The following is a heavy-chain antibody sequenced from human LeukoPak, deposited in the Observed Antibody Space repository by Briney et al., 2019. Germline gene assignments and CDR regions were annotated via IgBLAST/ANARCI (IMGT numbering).Heavy chain of an antibody. D-gene: IGHD6-19*01. V-gene: IGHV3-23*01. CDR3: AKDSSGWYGFDY. CDR2: ISGSGGST. J-gene: IGHJ4*02. Sequence: GGSLRLSCAASGFTFSSYAMSWVRQAPEKGLEWVSAISGSGGSTYYADSVKGRFTISRDNSKNTLYLQMNSLRAEDTAVYYCAKDSSGWYGFDYWGQGTLVTVSS. CDR1: GFTFSSYA.